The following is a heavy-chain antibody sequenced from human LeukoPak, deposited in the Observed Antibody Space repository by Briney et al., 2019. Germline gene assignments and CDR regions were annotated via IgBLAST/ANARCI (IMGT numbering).Heavy chain of an antibody. D-gene: IGHD3-10*01. CDR1: GYTFIGHY. CDR2: MNPNSGNT. V-gene: IGHV1-8*02. Sequence: ASVKVSCKASGYTFIGHYMHWVRQAPGQGLEWMGWMNPNSGNTGYAQKFQGRVTMTRNTSISTAYMELSSLRSEDTAVYYCARGQATRYVLLWFGEHDYWGQGTLVTVSS. CDR3: ARGQATRYVLLWFGEHDY. J-gene: IGHJ4*02.